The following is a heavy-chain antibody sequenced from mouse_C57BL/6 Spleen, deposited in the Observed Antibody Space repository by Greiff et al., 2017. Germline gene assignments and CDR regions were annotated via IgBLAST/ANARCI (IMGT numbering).Heavy chain of an antibody. CDR2: INPNYGTT. CDR1: GYSFTDYN. Sequence: VQLQQSGPELVKPGASVKISCKASGYSFTDYNMNWVKQSNGKSLEWIGVINPNYGTTSYNQKFKGKATLTVDQSSSTAYMQLNSLTSEDSAVYYCAKNGGEGYDSAWFAYWGQGTLVTVSA. CDR3: AKNGGEGYDSAWFAY. D-gene: IGHD2-2*01. V-gene: IGHV1-39*01. J-gene: IGHJ3*01.